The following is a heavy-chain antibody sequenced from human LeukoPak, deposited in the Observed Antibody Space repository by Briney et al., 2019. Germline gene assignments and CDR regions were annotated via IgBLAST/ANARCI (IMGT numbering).Heavy chain of an antibody. CDR2: IYTSGST. CDR3: ARDKLGYCSSTSCATRGFDY. CDR1: GGSISSGSYY. Sequence: SQTLSLTCTVSGGSISSGSYYWSWIRQPAGKGLEWIGRIYTSGSTNYDPSLKSRVTISVDTSKNQFSLKLSSVTAADTAVYYCARDKLGYCSSTSCATRGFDYWGQGTLVTVSS. D-gene: IGHD2-2*01. J-gene: IGHJ4*02. V-gene: IGHV4-61*02.